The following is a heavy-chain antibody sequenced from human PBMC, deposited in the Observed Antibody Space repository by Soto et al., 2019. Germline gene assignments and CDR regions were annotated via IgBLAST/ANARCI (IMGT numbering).Heavy chain of an antibody. CDR3: AKANTPVGIWNSVYYYGMDF. Sequence: PGGSLRLSCAASGFTFSSYAMSWVRQAPGKGLEWVSAISGSGGSSYYADPAKGRFTISRDNAKNTLYLQMHSLRAEDTAVYYCAKANTPVGIWNSVYYYGMDFWGQGTTVTVFS. D-gene: IGHD1-7*01. CDR1: GFTFSSYA. V-gene: IGHV3-23*01. J-gene: IGHJ6*02. CDR2: ISGSGGSS.